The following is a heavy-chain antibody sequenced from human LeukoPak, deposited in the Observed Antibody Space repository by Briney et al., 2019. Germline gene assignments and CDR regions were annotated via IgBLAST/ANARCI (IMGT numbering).Heavy chain of an antibody. J-gene: IGHJ6*03. D-gene: IGHD1-26*01. V-gene: IGHV1-69*06. CDR3: ARQLGVVGATIHYYYYMDV. Sequence: ASVKVSCKASGGTFSSYAISWVRQAPGQGLEWMGGIIPIFGTANYAQKFQGRVTITADKSTSTAYMELSSLRSEDTAVYYCARQLGVVGATIHYYYYMDVWGKGTTVTVSS. CDR1: GGTFSSYA. CDR2: IIPIFGTA.